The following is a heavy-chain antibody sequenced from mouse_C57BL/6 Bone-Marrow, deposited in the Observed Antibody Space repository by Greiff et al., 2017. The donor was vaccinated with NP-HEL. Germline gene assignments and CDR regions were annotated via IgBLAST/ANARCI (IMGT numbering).Heavy chain of an antibody. Sequence: VQLQQSGAELVRPGASVKLSCTASGFNIKDYYMHWVKQRPEQGLEWIGRIDPEDGDTEYAPKFQGKATMTADTSSNTAYLQLSSLTSEDTAVYYCTTRDSNYQAWFAYWGQGTLVTVSA. V-gene: IGHV14-1*01. CDR3: TTRDSNYQAWFAY. CDR2: IDPEDGDT. D-gene: IGHD2-5*01. CDR1: GFNIKDYY. J-gene: IGHJ3*01.